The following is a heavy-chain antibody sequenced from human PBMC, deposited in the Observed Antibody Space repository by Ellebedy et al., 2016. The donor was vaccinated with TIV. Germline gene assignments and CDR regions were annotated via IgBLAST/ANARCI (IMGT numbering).Heavy chain of an antibody. Sequence: GESLKISXAASGFTFSSYAMSWVRQAPGKGLEWVSAIRGSGVSTYYADSVKGRFTISRDNSKNTPYLQMNSLRAEDTAVYYCAKDPGYCSSTSCYRYFQHWGQGTLVTVSS. CDR2: IRGSGVST. J-gene: IGHJ1*01. V-gene: IGHV3-23*01. CDR3: AKDPGYCSSTSCYRYFQH. D-gene: IGHD2-2*02. CDR1: GFTFSSYA.